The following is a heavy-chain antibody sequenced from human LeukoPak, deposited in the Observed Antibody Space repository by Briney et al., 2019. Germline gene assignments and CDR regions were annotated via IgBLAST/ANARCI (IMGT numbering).Heavy chain of an antibody. J-gene: IGHJ4*02. CDR1: GGSISSYY. Sequence: PSETLSLTCTVSGGSISSYYWSWIRQPPGKGLEWIGYIYYSGSTNYNPSLKSRVTISVDTSKNQFSLKLSSVTAADTAVYYCAKDSRSGSYRDYFDCWGQGTLVTVSS. D-gene: IGHD3-10*01. V-gene: IGHV4-59*01. CDR3: AKDSRSGSYRDYFDC. CDR2: IYYSGST.